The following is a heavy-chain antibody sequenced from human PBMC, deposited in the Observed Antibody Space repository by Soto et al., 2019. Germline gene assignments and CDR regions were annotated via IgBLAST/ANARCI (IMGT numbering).Heavy chain of an antibody. CDR1: GFTFSSYG. J-gene: IGHJ4*02. CDR2: ISYDGSNK. Sequence: PGGSLRLSCAASGFTFSSYGMHWVRQAPGKGLEWVAVISYDGSNKYYADSVKGRFTISRDNSKNTLYLQMNSLRAEDTAVYYCAKDGYLYHLPGYWGQGTLVTVSS. CDR3: AKDGYLYHLPGY. D-gene: IGHD1-1*01. V-gene: IGHV3-30*18.